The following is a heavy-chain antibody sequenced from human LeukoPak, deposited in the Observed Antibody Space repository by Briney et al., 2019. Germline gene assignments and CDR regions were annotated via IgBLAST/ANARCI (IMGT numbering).Heavy chain of an antibody. Sequence: GASVKVSCKASGGTFSSYAISWVRQAPGQGLEWMGRIIPILGIANYAQKFQGRVTITADKSTSTAYMELSSLRSEDTAVYYCARDPVLTHWYFDLWGRGTLVTVSS. CDR2: IIPILGIA. J-gene: IGHJ2*01. V-gene: IGHV1-69*04. CDR1: GGTFSSYA. D-gene: IGHD2-8*01. CDR3: ARDPVLTHWYFDL.